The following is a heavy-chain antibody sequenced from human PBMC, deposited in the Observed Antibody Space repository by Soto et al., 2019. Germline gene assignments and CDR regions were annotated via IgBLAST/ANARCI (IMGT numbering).Heavy chain of an antibody. CDR2: ISWNSGSI. D-gene: IGHD2-15*01. CDR1: GFTFDDYA. J-gene: IGHJ6*02. CDR3: TKDLGYCSGDICYPASPSNYYYYYGMDV. V-gene: IGHV3-9*01. Sequence: PGGSLRLSCAASGFTFDDYAMHWVRQAPGKGLEWVSGISWNSGSIGYADSVKGRFTISRDNAKNSLYLQMNSLRAEDTAFYYCTKDLGYCSGDICYPASPSNYYYYYGMDVWGQGTTVTVSS.